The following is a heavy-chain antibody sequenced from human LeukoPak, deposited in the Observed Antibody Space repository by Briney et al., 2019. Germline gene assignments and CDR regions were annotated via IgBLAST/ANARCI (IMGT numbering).Heavy chain of an antibody. CDR1: GYTFTGYY. Sequence: ASVKVSCKASGYTFTGYYMHWVRQAPGQGLEWMGWISAYNGNTNYAQKLQGRVTMTTDTSTSTAYMELRSLRSDDTAVYYCARGTKLVVAEYWGQGTLVTVSS. CDR3: ARGTKLVVAEY. J-gene: IGHJ4*02. CDR2: ISAYNGNT. D-gene: IGHD2-15*01. V-gene: IGHV1-18*04.